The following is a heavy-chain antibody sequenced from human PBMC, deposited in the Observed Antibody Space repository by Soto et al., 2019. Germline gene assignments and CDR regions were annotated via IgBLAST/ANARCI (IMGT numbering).Heavy chain of an antibody. CDR3: ARVGYYDYVFWRGQFDY. J-gene: IGHJ4*02. V-gene: IGHV3-7*01. CDR2: IKQDGSEK. CDR1: GFTFSSYW. D-gene: IGHD3-16*01. Sequence: GGSLRLSCAASGFTFSSYWMSWVRQAPGKGLEWVANIKQDGSEKYYVDSVKGRFTISRDNAKDSLYLQMNSLRAEDTAVYYCARVGYYDYVFWRGQFDYWGQGTLVTVSS.